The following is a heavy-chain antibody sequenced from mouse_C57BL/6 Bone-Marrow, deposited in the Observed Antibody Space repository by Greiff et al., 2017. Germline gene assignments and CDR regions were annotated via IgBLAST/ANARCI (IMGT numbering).Heavy chain of an antibody. J-gene: IGHJ2*01. CDR1: GYTFTDHT. Sequence: QVQLQQSDAELVKPGASVKISCKVSGYTFTDHTIHWMKQRPEQGLEWIGYVYPRDGSTKYNEKFKGKATLTADKSSSTAYMQLNSLTSEDSAVYFCARSYYYGSSYPYYFDYWGQGTTLTVSS. D-gene: IGHD1-1*01. V-gene: IGHV1-78*01. CDR2: VYPRDGST. CDR3: ARSYYYGSSYPYYFDY.